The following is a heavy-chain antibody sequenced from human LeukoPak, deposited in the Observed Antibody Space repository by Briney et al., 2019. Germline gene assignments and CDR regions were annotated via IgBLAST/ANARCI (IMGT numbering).Heavy chain of an antibody. J-gene: IGHJ4*02. CDR2: ISSSSSYI. V-gene: IGHV3-21*01. Sequence: GSLRLSCAASGFTFSSYNMNWVRQAPGKGLEWVSFISSSSSYIYYADSVKGRFTISRDNAKNSLYLQMNSLRAEDTAVYYCARASSSWYYFDYWGQGTLVTVSS. D-gene: IGHD6-13*01. CDR1: GFTFSSYN. CDR3: ARASSSWYYFDY.